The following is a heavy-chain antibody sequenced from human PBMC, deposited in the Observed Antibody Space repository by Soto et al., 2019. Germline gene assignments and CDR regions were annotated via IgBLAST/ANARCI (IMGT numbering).Heavy chain of an antibody. CDR3: VRDADETAIVPASWLV. CDR2: LYHSGST. Sequence: SETLSLTCAVSGGSISSSHWWGWVRQAPGKELEWMGELYHSGSTNYNPSLKSRTTMPVGKSKNHFPVSLSSGTAADTAVYSLVRDADETAIVPASWLVWGRGTMVTVSS. D-gene: IGHD2-21*02. CDR1: GGSISSSHW. J-gene: IGHJ2*01. V-gene: IGHV4-4*02.